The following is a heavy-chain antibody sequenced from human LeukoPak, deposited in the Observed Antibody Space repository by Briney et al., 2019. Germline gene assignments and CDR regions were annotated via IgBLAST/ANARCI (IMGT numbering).Heavy chain of an antibody. CDR2: INSDGSST. CDR1: GFTFSSYW. CDR3: AGVGLYYYDSSGYASGAFDI. V-gene: IGHV3-74*01. Sequence: GGSLRLSCAASGFTFSSYWVHWVRQAPGKGLVWVSRINSDGSSTSYADSVKGRFTISRGNAKNMLYLQMNSLRAEDTAVYYCAGVGLYYYDSSGYASGAFDIWGQGTMVTVSS. J-gene: IGHJ3*02. D-gene: IGHD3-22*01.